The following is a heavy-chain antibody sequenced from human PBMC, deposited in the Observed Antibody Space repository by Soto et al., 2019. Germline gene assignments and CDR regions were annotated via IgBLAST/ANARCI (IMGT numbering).Heavy chain of an antibody. CDR3: TTDDPINRY. CDR2: IKSKTTGGTT. J-gene: IGHJ4*02. CDR1: GFFFSNAW. V-gene: IGHV3-15*01. Sequence: EVQLVESGGGLVRPGGSLRLSCAASGFFFSNAWMSWVRQAPGKGLEWVGRIKSKTTGGTTDYAAPVRGRFSISRDDSKNTLYLQMNSLKTEDTAVYYCTTDDPINRYWGQGTLVTVSS.